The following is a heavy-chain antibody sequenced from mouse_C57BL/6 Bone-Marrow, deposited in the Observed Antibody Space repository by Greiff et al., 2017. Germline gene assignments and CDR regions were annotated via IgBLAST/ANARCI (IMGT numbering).Heavy chain of an antibody. D-gene: IGHD1-1*01. Sequence: EVQLQQSGPVLVKPGASVKMSCKASGYTFTDYYMNWVKQSHGKSLEWIGVINPYNGGTSYNQKFKGKATLTVDKASSTDYMELNSLTSEDSAVYYCADYYGRPFDYWGQGTTLTVSS. CDR1: GYTFTDYY. CDR2: INPYNGGT. CDR3: ADYYGRPFDY. J-gene: IGHJ2*01. V-gene: IGHV1-19*01.